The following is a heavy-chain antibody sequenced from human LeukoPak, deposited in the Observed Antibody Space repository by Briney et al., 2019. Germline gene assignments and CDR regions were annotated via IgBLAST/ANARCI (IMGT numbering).Heavy chain of an antibody. CDR3: ATFRFLGT. CDR1: GFTFSSYS. D-gene: IGHD3-3*01. V-gene: IGHV3-21*04. J-gene: IGHJ3*01. CDR2: ISSSSSYI. Sequence: PGGSLRLSCVASGFTFSSYSMNWVRQAPGKGLEWVSSISSSSSYIYYADSVKGRFTISRDNAKNSLYLQMNSLRAEDTAIYYCATFRFLGTWGQGTMVTVSP.